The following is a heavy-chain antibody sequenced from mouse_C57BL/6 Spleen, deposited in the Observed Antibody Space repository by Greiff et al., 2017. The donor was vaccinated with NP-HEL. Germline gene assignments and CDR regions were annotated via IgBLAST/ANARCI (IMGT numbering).Heavy chain of an antibody. V-gene: IGHV5-17*01. D-gene: IGHD1-1*01. J-gene: IGHJ3*01. CDR3: ARQYYGSSPRFAY. CDR2: ISSGSSTI. CDR1: GFTFSDYG. Sequence: EVQRVESGGGLVKPGGSLKLSCAASGFTFSDYGMHWVRQAPEKGLEWVAYISSGSSTIYYADTVKGRFTIARDNAKNTLFLQITRLRSEDTAMYYCARQYYGSSPRFAYWGQGTLVTVSA.